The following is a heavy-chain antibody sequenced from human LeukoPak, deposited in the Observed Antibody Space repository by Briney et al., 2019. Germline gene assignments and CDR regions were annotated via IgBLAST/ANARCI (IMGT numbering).Heavy chain of an antibody. CDR2: IYPSDSDT. Sequence: KNGESLKISCKGSGYSFTTNWIGWVRQMPGKGLEWMGIIYPSDSDTRYSPSFQGQVTISADKSINTAYLQWGSLKASDTAMYYCARRTTSMEYFDLWGRGTLVTVSS. D-gene: IGHD1-7*01. CDR3: ARRTTSMEYFDL. CDR1: GYSFTTNW. J-gene: IGHJ2*01. V-gene: IGHV5-51*01.